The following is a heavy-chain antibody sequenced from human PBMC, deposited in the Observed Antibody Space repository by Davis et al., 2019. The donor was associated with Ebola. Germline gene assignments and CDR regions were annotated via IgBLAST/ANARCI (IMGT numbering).Heavy chain of an antibody. V-gene: IGHV1-46*01. CDR1: GYTFTNYY. CDR3: ARADN. J-gene: IGHJ4*02. Sequence: SLTLACPTSGYTFTNYYFNWVRQAPGQGLEWMGIINPSGGSTSYAQKFQGRVTMTRDTSTSTVYMELSSLRSEDTAVYYCARADNWGQGTLVTVSS. CDR2: INPSGGST.